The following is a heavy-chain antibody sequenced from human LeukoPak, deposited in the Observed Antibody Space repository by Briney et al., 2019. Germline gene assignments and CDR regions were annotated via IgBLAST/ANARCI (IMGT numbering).Heavy chain of an antibody. V-gene: IGHV4-34*01. CDR1: GFTFSTYA. CDR2: INHSGSS. J-gene: IGHJ6*02. D-gene: IGHD6-6*01. Sequence: GSLRLSCAASGFTFSTYAMNWVRQPPGKGLEWIGEINHSGSSNYNPSLKSRVTISVDTSKNQFSLKLSSVTAADTAVYYCARGAARTYYYYGMDVWGQGTTVTVSS. CDR3: ARGAARTYYYYGMDV.